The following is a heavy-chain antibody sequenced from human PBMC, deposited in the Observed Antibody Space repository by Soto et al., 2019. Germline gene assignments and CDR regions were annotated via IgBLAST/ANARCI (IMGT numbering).Heavy chain of an antibody. CDR1: GGTFSSYA. CDR2: IIPIFGTA. Sequence: QVQLVQSGAEVKKPGSSVKVSCKASGGTFSSYAISWVRQAPGQGLEWMGGIIPIFGTANYAQKFQGRVTVTAEESTSTAYMELSSRRSEDTAVYYCAHRDGDFYYDYGMDVWGQGTTVTVSS. D-gene: IGHD4-17*01. V-gene: IGHV1-69*12. CDR3: AHRDGDFYYDYGMDV. J-gene: IGHJ6*02.